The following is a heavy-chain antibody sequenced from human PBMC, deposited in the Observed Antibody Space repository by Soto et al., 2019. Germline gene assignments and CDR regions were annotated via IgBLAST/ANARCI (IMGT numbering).Heavy chain of an antibody. D-gene: IGHD5-18*01. Sequence: SETLSLTCTLSGGSISNYSWTWIRQTPGTGLEWIGYVYYSGHTDYHPSLKSRVSISVDMSKNQFALELSSVTAADTAMYYCAREGDTDVGGLGFYDAFDIGGPGTKVTVSS. CDR3: AREGDTDVGGLGFYDAFDI. CDR1: GGSISNYS. CDR2: VYYSGHT. J-gene: IGHJ3*02. V-gene: IGHV4-59*01.